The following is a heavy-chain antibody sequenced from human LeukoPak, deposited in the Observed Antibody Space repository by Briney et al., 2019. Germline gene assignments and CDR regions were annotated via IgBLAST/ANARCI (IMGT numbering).Heavy chain of an antibody. D-gene: IGHD6-6*01. V-gene: IGHV3-7*01. CDR1: GFTFSSYW. CDR2: IKPDGSET. J-gene: IGHJ4*02. CDR3: ARDRSRLVF. Sequence: PGGSLRLSCAASGFTFSSYWMSWVRQAPGKGLEWVANIKPDGSETYYVDSMKGRFTISRDNAKNSLYLQMNSLRAEDTAVYYCARDRSRLVFWGQGTLVTVSS.